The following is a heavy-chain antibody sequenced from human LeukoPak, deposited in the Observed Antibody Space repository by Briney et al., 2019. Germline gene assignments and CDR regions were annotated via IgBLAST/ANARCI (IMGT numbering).Heavy chain of an antibody. D-gene: IGHD2-15*01. V-gene: IGHV3-21*01. CDR1: GFTFSSYS. CDR2: IISSSSYI. Sequence: GGSLSLSCAASGFTFSSYSMNWVRQAPGKGLEWVSSIISSSSYIYYADSVKGRFTISRDNAKNSLYLQMNSLRAEDTAVYYCARERARRPRGYYFDYWGQGTLVTVSS. CDR3: ARERARRPRGYYFDY. J-gene: IGHJ4*02.